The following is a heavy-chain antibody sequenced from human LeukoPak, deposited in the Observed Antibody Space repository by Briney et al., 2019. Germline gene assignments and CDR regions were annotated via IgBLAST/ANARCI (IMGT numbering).Heavy chain of an antibody. V-gene: IGHV4-59*01. Sequence: PSETLSLTCTVSGGSITNSYWNWIRQSPGKGLEWIGYTNYSGSTNYNPSLKSRVTISVDTSKNQFSLKLSSVTAAGTAVYFCARDPLSTNDFDIWGRGTMVTVSS. CDR1: GGSITNSY. CDR3: ARDPLSTNDFDI. CDR2: TNYSGST. J-gene: IGHJ3*02. D-gene: IGHD1-1*01.